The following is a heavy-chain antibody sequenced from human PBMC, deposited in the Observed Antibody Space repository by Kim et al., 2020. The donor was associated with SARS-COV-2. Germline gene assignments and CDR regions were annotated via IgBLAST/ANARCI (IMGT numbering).Heavy chain of an antibody. D-gene: IGHD4-17*01. CDR1: GFTFSSYD. V-gene: IGHV3-13*01. CDR2: IGTAGDT. CDR3: ARGLHDYGDYVDYYYGMDV. Sequence: GGSLRLSCAASGFTFSSYDMHWVRQATGKGLEWVSAIGTAGDTYYPGSVKGRFTISRENAKNSLYLQMNSLRAGDTAVYYCARGLHDYGDYVDYYYGMDVWGQGTTVTVSS. J-gene: IGHJ6*02.